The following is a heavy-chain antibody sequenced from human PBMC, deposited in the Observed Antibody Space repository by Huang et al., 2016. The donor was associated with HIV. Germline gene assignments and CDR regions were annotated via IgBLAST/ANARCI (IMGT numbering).Heavy chain of an antibody. Sequence: EVQLVQSGAEVKKPGESLKISCKGSGYTFTNSWIGWVRQMPGKGLEWMGLIYPGDSDLRYSPSFQGQVTISADKSSSTAYLLWSTLEASDTAMYYCARGATLTGNTNFFDVWGQGTMVSVSS. CDR2: IYPGDSDL. CDR3: ARGATLTGNTNFFDV. V-gene: IGHV5-51*03. CDR1: GYTFTNSW. D-gene: IGHD3-9*01. J-gene: IGHJ3*01.